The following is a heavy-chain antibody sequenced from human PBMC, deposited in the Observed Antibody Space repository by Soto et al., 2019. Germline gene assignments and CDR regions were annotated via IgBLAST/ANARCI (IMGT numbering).Heavy chain of an antibody. D-gene: IGHD6-13*01. J-gene: IGHJ4*02. CDR1: GFTFSSYA. CDR3: VKTRGSWYGPSDY. Sequence: EVQLVESGGGLVQPGGSLRLSCSASGFTFSSYAMHWVRQAPGKGLEYVSGISSNGGSTYYGESVKGRFTISRDNSKNTLYLQMSSLRGEDTAVYYFVKTRGSWYGPSDYWGQGTLVTVSS. V-gene: IGHV3-64D*06. CDR2: ISSNGGST.